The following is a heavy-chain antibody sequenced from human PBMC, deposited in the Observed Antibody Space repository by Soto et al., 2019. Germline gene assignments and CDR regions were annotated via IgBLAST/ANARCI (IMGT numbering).Heavy chain of an antibody. CDR3: ARGPHYYDSSGYYHEIFFDY. J-gene: IGHJ4*02. CDR1: GGSISSSNW. D-gene: IGHD3-22*01. CDR2: IYHSGST. V-gene: IGHV4-4*02. Sequence: SETLSLTCAVSGGSISSSNWWSWVRQPPGEGLEWIGEIYHSGSTNYNPSLKSRVTISVDKSKNQFSLKLSSVTAADTAVYYCARGPHYYDSSGYYHEIFFDYWGQGTLVTVSS.